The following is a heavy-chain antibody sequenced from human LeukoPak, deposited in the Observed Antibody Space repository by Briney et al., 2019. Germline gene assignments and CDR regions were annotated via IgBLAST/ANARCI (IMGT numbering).Heavy chain of an antibody. Sequence: ASVKVSCKASGYTFISYYMHWVRQAPGQGLEWMGIINLTGGGTSHAQKFQDRVTMTRDTSISTAYMELSRLRSDDTAVYYCASQHMTTVTTFDYWGQGTLVTVSS. CDR3: ASQHMTTVTTFDY. V-gene: IGHV1-46*01. J-gene: IGHJ4*02. CDR2: INLTGGGT. CDR1: GYTFISYY. D-gene: IGHD4-17*01.